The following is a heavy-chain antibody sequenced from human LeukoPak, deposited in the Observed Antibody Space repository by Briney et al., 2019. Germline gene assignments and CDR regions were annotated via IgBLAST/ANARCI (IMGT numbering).Heavy chain of an antibody. D-gene: IGHD2-2*01. V-gene: IGHV3-33*01. CDR2: IWVDGTRK. Sequence: GTSLRLSCATSGFPFSQHGYHWVRQAPGKGLEWTAVIWVDGTRKYYADSVEGRFTISRDNSKSTLYLQIDSLRPEDTAVYYCVAVRVPAAFWHFDVWGRGTQVTVST. CDR1: GFPFSQHG. J-gene: IGHJ2*01. CDR3: VAVRVPAAFWHFDV.